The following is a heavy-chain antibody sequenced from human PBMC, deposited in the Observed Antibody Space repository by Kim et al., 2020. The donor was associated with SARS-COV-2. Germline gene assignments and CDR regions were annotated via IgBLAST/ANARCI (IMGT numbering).Heavy chain of an antibody. J-gene: IGHJ4*02. D-gene: IGHD2-2*01. V-gene: IGHV3-23*01. Sequence: STFYADSVKGRFTISRDNSKNTLFLRLNSLRAADTALYYCARESSRRADYWGQGTLVTVSS. CDR3: ARESSRRADY. CDR2: ST.